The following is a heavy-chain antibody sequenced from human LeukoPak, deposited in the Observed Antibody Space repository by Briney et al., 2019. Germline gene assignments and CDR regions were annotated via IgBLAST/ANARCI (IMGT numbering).Heavy chain of an antibody. D-gene: IGHD6-13*01. V-gene: IGHV1-24*01. CDR1: GYTLTELS. Sequence: ASVKVSCKVSGYTLTELSMHWVRQAPGKGLEWMGGFDPEDGETIYAQKFQGRVTMTEDTSTDTAYMELSSLRSEDTAVYYCATGSPSREPNKDEYSSIDYWGQGTLVTVSS. CDR2: FDPEDGET. J-gene: IGHJ4*02. CDR3: ATGSPSREPNKDEYSSIDY.